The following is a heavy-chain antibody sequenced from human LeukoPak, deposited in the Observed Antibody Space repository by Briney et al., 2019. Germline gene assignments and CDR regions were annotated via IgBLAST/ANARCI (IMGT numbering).Heavy chain of an antibody. CDR3: ARGDTANDY. CDR1: GGSFSGYY. Sequence: PSETLSLTCAVYGGSFSGYYWSWIRQPPGKGLEWIGEINHSGSTNYNLSLKSRVTISVDTSKNQFSLKLSSVTAADTAVYYCARGDTANDYWGQGTLVTVSS. CDR2: INHSGST. V-gene: IGHV4-34*01. J-gene: IGHJ4*02. D-gene: IGHD5-18*01.